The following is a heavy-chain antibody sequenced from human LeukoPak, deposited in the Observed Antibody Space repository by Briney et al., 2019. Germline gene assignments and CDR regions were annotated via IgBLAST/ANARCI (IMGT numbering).Heavy chain of an antibody. Sequence: CXASGFTFDDYAMHWVRQTPGKGLEWVSLISWDGGSTYYSDSVKGRFTISRDNSKNSLYLKMNRLRDEDTALYYXXXXXXGXXXXAYXXXXMDVWGKGXTVTVSS. CDR2: ISWDGGST. V-gene: IGHV3-43D*03. CDR1: GFTFDDYA. CDR3: XXXXXGXXXXAYXXXXMDV. J-gene: IGHJ6*03.